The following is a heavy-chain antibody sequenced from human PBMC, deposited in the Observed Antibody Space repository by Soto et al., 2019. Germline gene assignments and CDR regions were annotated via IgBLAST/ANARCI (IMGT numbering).Heavy chain of an antibody. CDR2: IYSGGST. CDR1: GFTVSSNY. J-gene: IGHJ3*02. V-gene: IGHV3-53*01. CDR3: ARGQSEDYGDYVDAFDI. Sequence: GGSLRLSCAASGFTVSSNYMSWVRQAPGKGLEWVSVIYSGGSTYYADSVKGRFTISRDNSKNTLYLQMNSLRAEDTAVYYCARGQSEDYGDYVDAFDIWGQGTMVTVSS. D-gene: IGHD4-17*01.